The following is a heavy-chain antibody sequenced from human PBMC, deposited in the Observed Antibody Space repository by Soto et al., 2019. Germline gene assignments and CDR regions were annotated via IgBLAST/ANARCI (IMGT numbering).Heavy chain of an antibody. Sequence: SVKVSCKASGGTFSSYAISWVRQAPGQGLEWMGGIIPIFGTANYAQKFQGRVTITADESTSTAYMELSSLRSEDTAVYYCARRQLLGLSSHLNWFDPWGQGTLVTVSS. D-gene: IGHD2-2*01. CDR2: IIPIFGTA. V-gene: IGHV1-69*13. CDR3: ARRQLLGLSSHLNWFDP. CDR1: GGTFSSYA. J-gene: IGHJ5*02.